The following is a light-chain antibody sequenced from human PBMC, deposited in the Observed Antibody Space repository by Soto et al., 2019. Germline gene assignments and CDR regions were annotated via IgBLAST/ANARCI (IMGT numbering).Light chain of an antibody. J-gene: IGLJ1*01. CDR2: DNN. V-gene: IGLV1-51*01. Sequence: QSVLTQPPSVSAAPGHKVTISCSGSSSNIGNNYVSWYQQLPGTAPKLLIYDNNKRPSGIPDRFSGSKSGTSATLGITGLQTGDEADYYCGTWDSSLSAGQVFGTGTKVTAL. CDR3: GTWDSSLSAGQV. CDR1: SSNIGNNY.